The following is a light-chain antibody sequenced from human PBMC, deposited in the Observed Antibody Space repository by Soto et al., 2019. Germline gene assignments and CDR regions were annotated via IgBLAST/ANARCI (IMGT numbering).Light chain of an antibody. J-gene: IGLJ1*01. CDR1: SGDVGAYNF. CDR3: SSYSSSSALLV. Sequence: QSVLTQPASVSGSPGQSITISCTGTSGDVGAYNFVSWYQQRPGRAPKLMIYEVDNRPSGVSNRFSGSKSGNTASLTISGLQTEDEADYYCSSYSSSSALLVFGTGTKLTVL. CDR2: EVD. V-gene: IGLV2-14*01.